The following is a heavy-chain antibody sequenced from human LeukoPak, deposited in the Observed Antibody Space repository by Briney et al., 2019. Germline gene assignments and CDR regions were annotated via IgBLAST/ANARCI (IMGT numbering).Heavy chain of an antibody. Sequence: SETLSLTCAVSGGSISSGGYSWSWIRQPPGKGLEWIGYIYYSGSTYYNPSLKSRVTISVDTSKNRFSLKLSSVTAADTAVYYCARTRYYYDSSGYQGWFDPWGQGTLVTVSS. CDR2: IYYSGST. CDR1: GGSISSGGYS. CDR3: ARTRYYYDSSGYQGWFDP. J-gene: IGHJ5*02. V-gene: IGHV4-30-4*07. D-gene: IGHD3-22*01.